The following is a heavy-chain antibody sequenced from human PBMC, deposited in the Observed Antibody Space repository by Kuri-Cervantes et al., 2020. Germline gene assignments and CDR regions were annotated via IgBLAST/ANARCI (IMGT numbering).Heavy chain of an antibody. V-gene: IGHV3-11*04. J-gene: IGHJ5*02. Sequence: GGSLRLSCAASGFTFSDYYMSWIRQAPGKGLEWVSYISSSGSTIYYADSVKGRFTISRDDAKNSLYLQMNSLRAEDTAVYYCAREVDTNWFDPWGQGTLVTVSS. CDR3: AREVDTNWFDP. CDR2: ISSSGSTI. CDR1: GFTFSDYY. D-gene: IGHD3-9*01.